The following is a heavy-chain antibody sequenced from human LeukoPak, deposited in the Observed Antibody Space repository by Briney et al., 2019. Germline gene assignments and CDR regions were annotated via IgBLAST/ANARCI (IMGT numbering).Heavy chain of an antibody. Sequence: GGSLRLSCAASGFTFSRYSMNWVRQAPGKGLEWVAVISYDGDRKYYADSMKGRFAISRDNSKNTLYLQMNSLTTEDTALYYCARDKEDFTSPYFPFWGQGSLATVPS. CDR3: ARDKEDFTSPYFPF. V-gene: IGHV3-30*09. D-gene: IGHD2-2*01. CDR2: ISYDGDRK. CDR1: GFTFSRYS. J-gene: IGHJ4*02.